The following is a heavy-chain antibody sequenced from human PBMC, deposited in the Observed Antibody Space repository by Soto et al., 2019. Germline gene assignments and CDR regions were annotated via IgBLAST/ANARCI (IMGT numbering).Heavy chain of an antibody. D-gene: IGHD3-22*01. CDR1: GGSVSSGNFY. CDR2: IYYNANT. V-gene: IGHV4-61*01. CDR3: ARRTVITGLNDY. J-gene: IGHJ4*02. Sequence: QVQLQESGPGLVKPSETLSLTCTVSGGSVSSGNFYWNWIRQPPGKPLEWIGYIYYNANTNYDPSLKGRVTISMDTSKNQFSLKLNSVTAADTAVYYCARRTVITGLNDYWGQGTLVTVSS.